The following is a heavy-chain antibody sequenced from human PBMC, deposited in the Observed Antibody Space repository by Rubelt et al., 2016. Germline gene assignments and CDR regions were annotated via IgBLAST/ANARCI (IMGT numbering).Heavy chain of an antibody. CDR1: GFTFSDFF. D-gene: IGHD2-2*01. CDR2: ISDRGTDT. J-gene: IGHJ5*02. V-gene: IGHV3-11*01. Sequence: EHWLGGVRPGGSLRLSCAGSGFTFSDFFMSWVRQAPGKGLELISWISDRGTDTYFADSVKGRFTISRDNAKSSVYLQMNNLRDDDTAIYYCSRLASSSFQPPWGQGTRVAVSS. CDR3: SRLASSSFQPP.